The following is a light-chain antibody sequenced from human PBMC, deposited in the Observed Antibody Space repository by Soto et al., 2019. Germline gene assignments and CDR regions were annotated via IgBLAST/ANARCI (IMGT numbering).Light chain of an antibody. CDR3: SSYFGSGARV. CDR2: DVT. V-gene: IGLV2-14*01. J-gene: IGLJ3*02. CDR1: SSDIGGFTS. Sequence: QSALTQPASVSGSPGQSITISCTGTSSDIGGFTSVSWYQQHPDKAPKLIIYDVTNRPSGVSNRFSGSKSGNTASLTISGLQAEDESDYYCSSYFGSGARVFGGGTKLTVL.